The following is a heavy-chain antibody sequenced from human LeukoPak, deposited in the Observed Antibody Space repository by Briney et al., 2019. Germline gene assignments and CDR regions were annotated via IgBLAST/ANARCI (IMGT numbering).Heavy chain of an antibody. CDR2: INSDGSST. CDR3: ARGAAVAGSELLYY. Sequence: GGSLRLSCAASGFTFSSYWMHWVRQAPGKGLVWVSRINSDGSSTSYADSVKGRFTISRDNAKNTLYLQMNGLRAEDTAVYYCARGAAVAGSELLYYWGQGTLVTVSS. V-gene: IGHV3-74*01. D-gene: IGHD6-13*01. CDR1: GFTFSSYW. J-gene: IGHJ4*02.